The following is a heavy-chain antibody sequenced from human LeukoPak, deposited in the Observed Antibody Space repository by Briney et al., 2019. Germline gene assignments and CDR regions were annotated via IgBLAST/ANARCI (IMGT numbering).Heavy chain of an antibody. CDR3: ARSGYSYEFDY. V-gene: IGHV1-69*13. CDR1: GGTFSSYA. J-gene: IGHJ4*02. D-gene: IGHD5-18*01. Sequence: SVKVSCKASGGTFSSYAINWVRQAPGQGLEWMGGIIPLFSTANYTRNFQGRVTITADEFTSTAYMELSSLRSEDTAVYYCARSGYSYEFDYWGQGTLVTVSS. CDR2: IIPLFSTA.